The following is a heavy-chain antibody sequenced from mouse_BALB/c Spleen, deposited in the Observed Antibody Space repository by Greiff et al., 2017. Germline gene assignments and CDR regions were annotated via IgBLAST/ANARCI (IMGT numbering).Heavy chain of an antibody. D-gene: IGHD2-3*01. CDR2: ISSGGSYT. CDR3: ARPIYDGYYFDY. V-gene: IGHV5-9-3*01. J-gene: IGHJ2*01. CDR1: GFTFSSYA. Sequence: EVKLMESGGGLVKPGGSLKLSCAASGFTFSSYAMSWVRQTPEKRLEWVATISSGGSYTYYPDSVKGRFTISRDNAKNTLYLQMSSLRSEDTAMYYCARPIYDGYYFDYWGQGTTLTVSS.